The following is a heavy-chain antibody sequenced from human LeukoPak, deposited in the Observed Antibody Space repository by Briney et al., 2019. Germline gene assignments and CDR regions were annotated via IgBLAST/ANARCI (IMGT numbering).Heavy chain of an antibody. Sequence: PGRSLRPSCAASGFTFDDYAMHWVRQAPGKGLEWVSGISWNSGSIGYADSVKGRFTISRDNAKNSLYLQMNSLRAEDTALYYCAKEGPYYDSSGYYLDYWGQGTLVTVSS. CDR3: AKEGPYYDSSGYYLDY. CDR2: ISWNSGSI. J-gene: IGHJ4*02. CDR1: GFTFDDYA. V-gene: IGHV3-9*01. D-gene: IGHD3-22*01.